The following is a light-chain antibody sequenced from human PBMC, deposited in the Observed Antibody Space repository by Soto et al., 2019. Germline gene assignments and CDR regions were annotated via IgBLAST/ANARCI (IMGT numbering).Light chain of an antibody. CDR3: QQSYSTTWT. CDR1: QSISSY. J-gene: IGKJ1*01. V-gene: IGKV1-39*01. CDR2: AAS. Sequence: DIQMTQSPSTLSASVGDRVTITGRASQSISSYLNWYQQKPGKDPKLLIYAASSLQSGVPSRFSGSGSETDFNLTISSLQTEDFATYACQQSYSTTWTFGQGTKVDIK.